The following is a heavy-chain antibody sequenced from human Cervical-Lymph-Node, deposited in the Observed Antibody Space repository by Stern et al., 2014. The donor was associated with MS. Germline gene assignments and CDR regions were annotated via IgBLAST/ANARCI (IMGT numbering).Heavy chain of an antibody. CDR2: SNEYGSWT. Sequence: EVQLVESGGGLVQPGRSLRLSCAASGFTFSTYWMHWVRQTPGKGLVWVARSNEYGSWTNYADSVKGRFTISRDNAKNTLYLQMNSLRAEDTAVYYCARDVAGRSSYWGQGTLVTVSS. V-gene: IGHV3-74*01. J-gene: IGHJ4*02. D-gene: IGHD6-6*01. CDR1: GFTFSTYW. CDR3: ARDVAGRSSY.